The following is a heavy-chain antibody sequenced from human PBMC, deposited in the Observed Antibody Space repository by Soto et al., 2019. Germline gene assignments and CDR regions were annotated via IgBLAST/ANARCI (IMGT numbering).Heavy chain of an antibody. V-gene: IGHV3-23*01. CDR3: VKRAVPGVWWFFDH. CDR2: IGVSGGDT. D-gene: IGHD6-19*01. J-gene: IGHJ4*01. Sequence: EVQLLESGGDWVQPGGSLRLSCVASGFICSDYAMTWVRQAPGKGLEWVSTIGVSGGDTYYADSVKGRFNITSDNSKTTVYVKMNSLRAEDTAVYYCVKRAVPGVWWFFDHWGHGALVVVSS. CDR1: GFICSDYA.